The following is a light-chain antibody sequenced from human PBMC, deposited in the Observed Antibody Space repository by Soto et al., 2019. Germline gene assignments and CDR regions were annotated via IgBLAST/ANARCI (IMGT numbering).Light chain of an antibody. V-gene: IGKV3-20*01. Sequence: EIVLTQSPGTLSLSPGERATLSCRASQSVSSNYLAWYQQKPGQAPRLLIYGASSRATGIPDRFSGSGSGTDFTLTIRRLEPEDFAVYYCQQYGSSPRLTFGGGTKVDI. CDR1: QSVSSNY. CDR3: QQYGSSPRLT. J-gene: IGKJ4*01. CDR2: GAS.